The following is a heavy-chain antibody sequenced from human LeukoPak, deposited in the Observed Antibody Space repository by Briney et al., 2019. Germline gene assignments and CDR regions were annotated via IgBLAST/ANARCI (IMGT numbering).Heavy chain of an antibody. CDR2: IYHSGST. J-gene: IGHJ4*02. D-gene: IGHD2-2*01. V-gene: IGHV4-30-2*01. CDR1: GGSISSGGYY. Sequence: PSETLSLTYTVSGGSISSGGYYWSWIRQPPGKGLEWLGYIYHSGSTYYNPSLKSRVTISVDRSKNQFSLKLSSVTAADTAVYYCARVLRGVGGYCSSTSCRTGHFDYWGQGTLVTVSS. CDR3: ARVLRGVGGYCSSTSCRTGHFDY.